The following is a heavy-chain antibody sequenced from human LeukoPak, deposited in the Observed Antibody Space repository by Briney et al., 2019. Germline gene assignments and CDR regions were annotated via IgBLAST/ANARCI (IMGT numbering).Heavy chain of an antibody. CDR1: GGSFSGYY. Sequence: PSETLSLTCAVYGGSFSGYYWSWIRQPPGKGLEWIGEINHSGSTNYNPSLKSRVTISVDTSKNQFSLKLSSVTAADTAVYYCARAAGGGKSRPGNFDYWGQGTLVTVSS. J-gene: IGHJ4*02. V-gene: IGHV4-34*01. CDR2: INHSGST. D-gene: IGHD4-23*01. CDR3: ARAAGGGKSRPGNFDY.